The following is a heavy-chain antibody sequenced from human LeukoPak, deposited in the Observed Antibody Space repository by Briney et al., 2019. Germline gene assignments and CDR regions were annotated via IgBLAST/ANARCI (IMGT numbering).Heavy chain of an antibody. CDR1: GGSISSGDYY. Sequence: SETLSLTCTVSGGSISSGDYYWSWIRQPPGKGLEWIGYIYYSGSTYYNPSLKSRVTISVDTSKSQFSLTLSSVTAADTAVYYCARTTVTVSHFDYWGQGTLVTVSS. V-gene: IGHV4-30-4*08. J-gene: IGHJ4*02. D-gene: IGHD4-11*01. CDR3: ARTTVTVSHFDY. CDR2: IYYSGST.